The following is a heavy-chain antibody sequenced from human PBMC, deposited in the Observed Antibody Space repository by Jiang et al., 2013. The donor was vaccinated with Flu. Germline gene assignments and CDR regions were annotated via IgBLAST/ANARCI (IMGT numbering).Heavy chain of an antibody. D-gene: IGHD3-3*01. Sequence: GFTFSDYYMSWIRQAPGKGLEWVSYISSSGSTIYYADSVKGRFTISRDNAKNSLYLQMNSLRAEDTAVYYCARGRDYDFWSGYATGLYGMDVWGQGTTVTVSS. CDR2: ISSSGSTI. V-gene: IGHV3-11*01. CDR3: ARGRDYDFWSGYATGLYGMDV. CDR1: GFTFSDYY. J-gene: IGHJ6*02.